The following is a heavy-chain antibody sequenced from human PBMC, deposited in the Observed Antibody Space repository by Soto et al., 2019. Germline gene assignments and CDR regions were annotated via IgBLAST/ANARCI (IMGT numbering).Heavy chain of an antibody. CDR2: ISYDGSNK. CDR3: ARDKSPYSSGWHKRHFDY. Sequence: QVQLVESGGGVVQPGRSLRLSCAASGFTFSTYAMHWVRQAPGKGLEWVAVISYDGSNKYYADSVKGRFTISRDNSKNTMYLQMNMLRAEDTAVYYCARDKSPYSSGWHKRHFDYWGQGTLVTVSS. D-gene: IGHD6-19*01. J-gene: IGHJ4*02. CDR1: GFTFSTYA. V-gene: IGHV3-30-3*01.